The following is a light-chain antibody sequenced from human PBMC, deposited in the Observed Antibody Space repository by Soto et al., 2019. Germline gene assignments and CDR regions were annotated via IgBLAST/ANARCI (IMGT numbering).Light chain of an antibody. V-gene: IGKV3-20*01. J-gene: IGKJ1*01. CDR3: QQYGSSPWT. CDR1: QSVSSSY. Sequence: EIVLTQSPGTLSLSPGERATLSCRASQSVSSSYLAWYQQKPGQTPRIPIYGASNRATGIPDRFSGSGSGTDFTLTISRLEPEDFAVYYCQQYGSSPWTFGQGTKVEIK. CDR2: GAS.